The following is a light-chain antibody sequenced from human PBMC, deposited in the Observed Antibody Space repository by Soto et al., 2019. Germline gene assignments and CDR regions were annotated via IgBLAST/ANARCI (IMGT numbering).Light chain of an antibody. CDR2: DAF. CDR1: QSLSGW. Sequence: DIQLTQTPSTLSASIGDRVTITCRASQSLSGWLAWYQQTPGKAPKLLISDAFRLESGVPSRFRGSGSGTEFSLIISXLQPGDSATYYCQQYASYPWTFGRGTK. J-gene: IGKJ1*01. V-gene: IGKV1-5*01. CDR3: QQYASYPWT.